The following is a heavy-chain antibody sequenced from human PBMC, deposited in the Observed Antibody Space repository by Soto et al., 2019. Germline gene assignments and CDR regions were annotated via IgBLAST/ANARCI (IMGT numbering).Heavy chain of an antibody. J-gene: IGHJ6*02. V-gene: IGHV4-4*02. CDR2: IYHSGST. CDR3: ATCQLGEYYYAMDV. Sequence: QVQLQESGPGLVKPSGTLSLTCGVSGGSIISNNWWTWVRQSPGKGLEWVGEIYHSGSTKYNPSLKGRVSISIDTSKNQFSLKVNSVTAADTAVYYCATCQLGEYYYAMDVWGQGTTVTVSS. CDR1: GGSIISNNW. D-gene: IGHD7-27*01.